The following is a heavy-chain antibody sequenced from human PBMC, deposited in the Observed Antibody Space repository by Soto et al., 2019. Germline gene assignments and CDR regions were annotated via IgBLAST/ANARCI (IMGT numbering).Heavy chain of an antibody. J-gene: IGHJ5*02. CDR1: GGTFSSYA. V-gene: IGHV1-69*13. CDR2: IIPIFGTA. Sequence: SVKVSCKASGGTFSSYAISWVRQAPGQGLEWMGGIIPIFGTANYAQKFQGRVTITADESTSTVYLDMSSLRSEDTAVYYCACDRILGAGNSSGGWFDPWGQGTLVTVSS. D-gene: IGHD5-18*01. CDR3: ACDRILGAGNSSGGWFDP.